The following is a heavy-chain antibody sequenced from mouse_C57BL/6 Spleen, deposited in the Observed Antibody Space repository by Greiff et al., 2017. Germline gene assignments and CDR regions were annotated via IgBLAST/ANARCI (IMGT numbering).Heavy chain of an antibody. CDR2: INPTNGGT. D-gene: IGHD2-5*01. CDR1: GYTFTDYY. J-gene: IGHJ4*01. CDR3: ARDSNYYARDY. Sequence: EVQLQQSGPELVKPGASVKISCKASGYTFTDYYMHWVKQSPGKSLEWIGEINPTNGGTSYNQKFKGKATLTVDKSSSTAYMELRSLTSEDSAVYYCARDSNYYARDYWGQGTSVTVSS. V-gene: IGHV1-26*01.